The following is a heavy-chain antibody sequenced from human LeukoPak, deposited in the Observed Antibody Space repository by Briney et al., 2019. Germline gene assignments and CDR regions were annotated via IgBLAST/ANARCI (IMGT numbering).Heavy chain of an antibody. Sequence: GESLKISCKGSGYSFTSYWIGWVRQMPGKGLEWMVIIYPGDSDTRYSPSFQGQVTISADKSISTAYLQWSSLKASDTAMYYCARPVVPAAMGALDAFDIWGQGIMVTVSS. CDR1: GYSFTSYW. V-gene: IGHV5-51*01. CDR3: ARPVVPAAMGALDAFDI. J-gene: IGHJ3*02. CDR2: IYPGDSDT. D-gene: IGHD2-2*01.